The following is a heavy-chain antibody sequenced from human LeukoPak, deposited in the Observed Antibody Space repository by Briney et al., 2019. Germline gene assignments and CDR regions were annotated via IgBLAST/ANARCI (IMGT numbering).Heavy chain of an antibody. CDR3: ARDFNYYDSSNYS. CDR2: ISAYNGNT. Sequence: EASVKVSCKASGGTFSSYGISWVRQAPGQGLEWMGWISAYNGNTNYTQKLQGRVTMTTDTSTSTAYMELRSLRSDDTAVYYCARDFNYYDSSNYSWGQGTLVTVSS. D-gene: IGHD3-22*01. CDR1: GGTFSSYG. J-gene: IGHJ4*02. V-gene: IGHV1-18*01.